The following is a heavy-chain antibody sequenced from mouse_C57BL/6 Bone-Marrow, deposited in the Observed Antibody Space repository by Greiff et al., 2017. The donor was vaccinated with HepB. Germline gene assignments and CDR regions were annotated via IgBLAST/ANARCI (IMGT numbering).Heavy chain of an antibody. V-gene: IGHV5-6*01. CDR3: ARLYDYDRGFAY. Sequence: EVHLVESGGDLVKPGGSLKLSCAASGFTFSSYGMSWVRQTPDKRLEWVATISSGGSYTYYPDSVKGRFTISRDNAKNTLYLQMSSLKSEDTAMYYCARLYDYDRGFAYWGQGTLVTVSA. J-gene: IGHJ3*01. CDR2: ISSGGSYT. CDR1: GFTFSSYG. D-gene: IGHD2-4*01.